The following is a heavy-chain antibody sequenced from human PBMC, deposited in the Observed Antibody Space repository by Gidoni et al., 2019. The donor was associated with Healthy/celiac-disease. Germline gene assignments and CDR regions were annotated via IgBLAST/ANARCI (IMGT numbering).Heavy chain of an antibody. J-gene: IGHJ4*02. CDR2: ISWNSGSI. Sequence: EVQLVESGGGLVQPGRSLRLSCAASGFTFDDYAMYWVRQAPGKGLEWVSGISWNSGSIGYADSVKGRFTISRDNAKNSLYLQMNSLRAEDTALYYCAKGQPLRLRSFFRFDYWGQGTLVTVSS. V-gene: IGHV3-9*01. CDR1: GFTFDDYA. D-gene: IGHD4-17*01. CDR3: AKGQPLRLRSFFRFDY.